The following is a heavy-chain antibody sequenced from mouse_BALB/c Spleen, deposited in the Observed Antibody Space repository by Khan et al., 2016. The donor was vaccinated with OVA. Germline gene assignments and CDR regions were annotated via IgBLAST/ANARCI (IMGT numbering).Heavy chain of an antibody. CDR3: AKWGDGSTYAMDY. V-gene: IGHV2-3*01. D-gene: IGHD2-3*01. J-gene: IGHJ4*01. Sequence: QVQLKESGPGLVAPSQSLSITCTVSGFSLTTYGVNWIRQPPGKGLEWLGVIWGDGSTNYHSALISRLSISTDNSKSQVFLKLNRLQTDDTATYYWAKWGDGSTYAMDYWGQGTSVTVSS. CDR2: IWGDGST. CDR1: GFSLTTYG.